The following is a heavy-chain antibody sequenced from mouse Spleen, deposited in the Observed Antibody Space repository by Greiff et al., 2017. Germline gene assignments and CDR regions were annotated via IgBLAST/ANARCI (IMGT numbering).Heavy chain of an antibody. CDR1: GYTFTSYW. V-gene: IGHV1-61*01. CDR2: IYPSDSET. J-gene: IGHJ4*01. D-gene: IGHD1-2*01. Sequence: VQLQQPGAELVRPGSSVKLSCKASGYTFTSYWMDWVKQRPGQGLEWIGNIYPSDSETHYNQKFKDKATLTVDKSSSTAYMQLSSLTSEDSAVYYCAREPHYYGYDAMDYWGQGTSVTVSS. CDR3: AREPHYYGYDAMDY.